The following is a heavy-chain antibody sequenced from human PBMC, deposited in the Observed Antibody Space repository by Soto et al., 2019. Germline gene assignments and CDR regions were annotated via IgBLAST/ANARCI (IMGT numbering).Heavy chain of an antibody. CDR1: GFTISNYA. V-gene: IGHV3-23*01. Sequence: EAQLLESGGGLVQPGGSLRLSCAASGFTISNYAMGWVRQAPGKGLEWVSSLSGSGDNTYYADSVKGRVTISRDNSRDNSKNTLYLQMNSLRAEDTAVYYCTRSRGWYTFDYWGQGTLVTVSS. CDR2: LSGSGDNT. CDR3: TRSRGWYTFDY. D-gene: IGHD6-19*01. J-gene: IGHJ4*02.